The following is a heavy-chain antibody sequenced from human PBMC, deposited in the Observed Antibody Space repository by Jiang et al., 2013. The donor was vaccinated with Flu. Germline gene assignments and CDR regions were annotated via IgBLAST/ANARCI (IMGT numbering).Heavy chain of an antibody. Sequence: VQLLESGGGLEQPGGSLRLSCAASGFTFSSYAMSWVRQAPGKGLEWVSAITGSGDNTYYADSVKGRFTISRDNSKNTLYLQMNSLRAEDTAVYYCAKRDGSGWYSLSDYWGQGTLVTVSS. J-gene: IGHJ4*02. CDR2: ITGSGDNT. CDR1: GFTFSSYA. V-gene: IGHV3-23*01. D-gene: IGHD6-19*01. CDR3: AKRDGSGWYSLSDY.